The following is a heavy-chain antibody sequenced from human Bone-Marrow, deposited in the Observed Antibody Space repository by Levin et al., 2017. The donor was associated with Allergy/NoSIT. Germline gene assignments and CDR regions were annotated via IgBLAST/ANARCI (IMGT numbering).Heavy chain of an antibody. CDR2: INHGGNT. CDR3: ARVRSELDLKYYYYFYYMDV. V-gene: IGHV4-34*01. CDR1: GESFSRYY. J-gene: IGHJ6*03. D-gene: IGHD1-7*01. Sequence: PSETLSLTCAVYGESFSRYYWGWIRQPPGKGLEWIGDINHGGNTNYNPSLKSRVTLSVDTSKNQFSLSLSSVTAADTALYYCARVRSELDLKYYYYFYYMDVWGKGTTVTVS.